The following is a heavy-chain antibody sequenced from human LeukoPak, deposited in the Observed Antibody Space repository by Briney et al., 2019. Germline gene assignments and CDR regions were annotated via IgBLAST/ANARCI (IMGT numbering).Heavy chain of an antibody. CDR1: GFNFNNAW. CDR3: TTRYGGTLDAFDI. J-gene: IGHJ3*02. CDR2: IKSKIDGGTT. D-gene: IGHD4-23*01. V-gene: IGHV3-15*01. Sequence: PGGSLRLSCAVSGFNFNNAWMSWVRQAPGKGLEWVGRIKSKIDGGTTNYAAPVKGRFTISRDDSKNTLYLQMNSLKTEDTAVYYCTTRYGGTLDAFDIWGQGTMVTVSS.